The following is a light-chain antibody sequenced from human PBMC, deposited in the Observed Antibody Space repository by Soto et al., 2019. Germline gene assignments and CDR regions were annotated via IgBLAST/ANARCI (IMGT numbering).Light chain of an antibody. CDR1: QSVSNY. V-gene: IGKV3-20*01. Sequence: DIVLTQSPGTLSSSPGERATISCRASQSVSNYLAWYQQKPGQAPRLLIYAASSRATGIPDRFSGSGSGTDFTLISSRLEPEAFAVYYCQQYGTFLTFGEGTKVEIK. J-gene: IGKJ1*01. CDR3: QQYGTFLT. CDR2: AAS.